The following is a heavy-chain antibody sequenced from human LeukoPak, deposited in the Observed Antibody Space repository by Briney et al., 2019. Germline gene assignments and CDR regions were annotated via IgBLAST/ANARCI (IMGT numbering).Heavy chain of an antibody. CDR2: INHSGST. Sequence: TSETLSLTCAVYGGSFSGYYWSWIRQPPGKGLEWIGEINHSGSTNYNPSLKSRVTISVDTSKNQFSLKLSSVTAADTAVYYCARGNYYGSGSYLDRYYYYYMDVWGKGTTVTVSS. D-gene: IGHD3-10*01. V-gene: IGHV4-34*01. CDR1: GGSFSGYY. J-gene: IGHJ6*03. CDR3: ARGNYYGSGSYLDRYYYYYMDV.